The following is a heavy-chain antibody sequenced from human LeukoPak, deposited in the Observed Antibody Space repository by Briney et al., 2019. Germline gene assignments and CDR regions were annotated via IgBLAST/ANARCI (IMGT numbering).Heavy chain of an antibody. J-gene: IGHJ4*02. CDR2: MNPNSGNT. CDR3: ARDRTLWYNWNYIPLSFDY. D-gene: IGHD1-7*01. V-gene: IGHV1-8*01. CDR1: GYTFTSYD. Sequence: GASVKVSCKASGYTFTSYDINWVRQATGQGLEWMGWMNPNSGNTGYAQKFQGRVTMTRNTPISTAYMELSSLRSEDTAVYYCARDRTLWYNWNYIPLSFDYWGQGTLVTVSS.